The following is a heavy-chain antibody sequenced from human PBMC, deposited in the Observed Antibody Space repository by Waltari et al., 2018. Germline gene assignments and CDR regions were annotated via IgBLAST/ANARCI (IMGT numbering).Heavy chain of an antibody. CDR1: GGSFSGYY. Sequence: QVQLQQWGAGLLKPSETLSLTCAVYGGSFSGYYWSWIRQPPGKGLEWIGEINHSGRTNYNPSLKSRVTISVDTSKNQFSLKLSSVTTADTAVYYCARGRRREYYYDSSGYYWNYWGQGTLVTVSS. CDR3: ARGRRREYYYDSSGYYWNY. D-gene: IGHD3-22*01. J-gene: IGHJ4*02. V-gene: IGHV4-34*01. CDR2: INHSGRT.